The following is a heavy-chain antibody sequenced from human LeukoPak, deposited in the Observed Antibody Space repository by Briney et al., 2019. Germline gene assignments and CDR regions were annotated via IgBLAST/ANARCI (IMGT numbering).Heavy chain of an antibody. Sequence: GGSLRLSCAASGFTFSSYWMSWVRQAPGKGLEWVANIKQDGSEKYYVDSVKGRFTFSRDNAKNSLYLQMNSLRAEDTAVYYCAREPVVVVAASFDYWGQGTLVTVTS. CDR1: GFTFSSYW. CDR3: AREPVVVVAASFDY. D-gene: IGHD2-15*01. V-gene: IGHV3-7*05. CDR2: IKQDGSEK. J-gene: IGHJ4*02.